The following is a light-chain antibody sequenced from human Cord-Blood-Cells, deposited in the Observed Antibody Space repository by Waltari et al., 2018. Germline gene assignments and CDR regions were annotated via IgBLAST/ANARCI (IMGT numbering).Light chain of an antibody. CDR1: SSDVGGYNY. CDR2: DGS. Sequence: QSALTQPASVSGSPGQSITISCTGTSSDVGGYNYFSWYQQHPGKAPKLMIYDGSNRPSGVSNRFSDSKSGNTASLTISGLQAEDEADYYCSSYTSSSTWVFGGGTKLTVL. CDR3: SSYTSSSTWV. V-gene: IGLV2-14*03. J-gene: IGLJ3*02.